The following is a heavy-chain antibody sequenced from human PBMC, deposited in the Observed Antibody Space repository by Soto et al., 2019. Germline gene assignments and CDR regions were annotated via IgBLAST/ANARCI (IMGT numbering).Heavy chain of an antibody. Sequence: ASVKVSCKASGGTFSSYAISWVRQAPGQGLEWMGGIIPIFGTANYAQKFQGRVTITADESTSTAYMGLSSLRSEDMAVYYCANGLNCISTSCYTPFHYYYYYGMDVWGQGTTVTVSS. J-gene: IGHJ6*02. CDR3: ANGLNCISTSCYTPFHYYYYYGMDV. V-gene: IGHV1-69*13. D-gene: IGHD2-2*02. CDR2: IIPIFGTA. CDR1: GGTFSSYA.